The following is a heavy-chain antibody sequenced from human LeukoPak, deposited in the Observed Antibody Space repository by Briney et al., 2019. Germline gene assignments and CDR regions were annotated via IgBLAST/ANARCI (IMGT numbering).Heavy chain of an antibody. CDR2: ISSSSSYI. D-gene: IGHD3-22*01. CDR3: AAYYDSSGYYLRH. V-gene: IGHV3-21*04. J-gene: IGHJ4*02. Sequence: GGSLRLSCAASGFTFSSYSMNWVRQAPGKGLEWVSSISSSSSYIYYADSVKGRFTISRDNAKNTLYLQMNSLRAEDTAVYYCAAYYDSSGYYLRHWGQGTLVTVSS. CDR1: GFTFSSYS.